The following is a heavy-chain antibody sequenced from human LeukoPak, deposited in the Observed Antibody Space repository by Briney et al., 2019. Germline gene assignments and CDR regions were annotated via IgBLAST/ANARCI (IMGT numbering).Heavy chain of an antibody. CDR1: GGSISSHY. J-gene: IGHJ6*03. CDR2: IYYSGST. V-gene: IGHV4-59*11. D-gene: IGHD3-3*01. CDR3: ARGRRYYDFWSGYFPYYYMDV. Sequence: SETLSLTCTVSGGSISSHYWSWIRQPPGKGLEWIGYIYYSGSTNYNPSLKSRVTISVDTSKNQFSLKLSSVTAADTAVYYCARGRRYYDFWSGYFPYYYMDVWGKGTTVTVCS.